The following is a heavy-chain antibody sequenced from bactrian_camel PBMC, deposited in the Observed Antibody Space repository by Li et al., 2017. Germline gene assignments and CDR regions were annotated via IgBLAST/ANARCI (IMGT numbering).Heavy chain of an antibody. V-gene: IGHV3S53*01. CDR2: IDSDGST. CDR1: GYTYSSYC. Sequence: VQLVESGGGSVQAGGSLRLSCSVSGYTYSSYCMGWFRQAPGKEREGVAAIDSDGSTSYADSVKGRFTISQDNTKNIVYLQMNSLKVEDTAMYYCAAKEGIHCVGKFLFLSYAMDYWGKGTQVTVS. J-gene: IGHJ7*01. D-gene: IGHD3*01.